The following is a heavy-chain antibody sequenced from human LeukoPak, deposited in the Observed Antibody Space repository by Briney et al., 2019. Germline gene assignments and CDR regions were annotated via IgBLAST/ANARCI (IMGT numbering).Heavy chain of an antibody. J-gene: IGHJ4*02. V-gene: IGHV3-30*18. D-gene: IGHD6-19*01. CDR2: ISYDGSNK. CDR3: AKDRGYSSVARALDY. CDR1: GFTFSSYG. Sequence: GGSLRLSCAASGFTFSSYGMHWVRQAPGKGLEWVAVISYDGSNKYYADSVKGRFTISRDNSKNTLYLQMNSLRAEDTAVYYCAKDRGYSSVARALDYWGQGTLVTVSS.